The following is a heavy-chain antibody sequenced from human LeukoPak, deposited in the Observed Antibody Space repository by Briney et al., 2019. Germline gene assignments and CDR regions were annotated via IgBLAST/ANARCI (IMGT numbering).Heavy chain of an antibody. CDR1: GYTFNNHY. J-gene: IGHJ4*02. CDR2: INPSGGST. CDR3: ARDQEGFDY. V-gene: IGHV1-46*02. Sequence: GASVKVSCKASGYTFNNHYMYWVRQAPGQGLEWMGVINPSGGSTSYAQRFQDRVTVTRDTSTSTVHMELSGLRSEDTAVYYCARDQEGFDYWGQGTLVTVSS.